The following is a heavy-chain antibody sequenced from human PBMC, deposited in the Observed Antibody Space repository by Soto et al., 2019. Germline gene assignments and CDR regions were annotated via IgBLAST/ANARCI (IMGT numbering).Heavy chain of an antibody. CDR2: IYYSGST. D-gene: IGHD5-12*01. CDR1: GGSISSSSYY. J-gene: IGHJ5*02. CDR3: ASLPGRGGLRFRNWFDP. V-gene: IGHV4-39*01. Sequence: NPSETLSLTCTVSGGSISSSSYYWGWIRQPPGKGLEWIGSIYYSGSTYYNPSLKSRVTISVDTSKNQFSLKLSSVTAADTAVYYCASLPGRGGLRFRNWFDPWGQGTLVTVSS.